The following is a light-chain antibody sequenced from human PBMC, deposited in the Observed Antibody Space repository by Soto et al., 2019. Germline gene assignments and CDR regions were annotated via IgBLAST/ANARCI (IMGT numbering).Light chain of an antibody. CDR3: TSYTSSNTLNVL. CDR1: SSDVGAYNY. Sequence: QSALTQPASVSGSPGQSITISCTGTSSDVGAYNYVSWYQQHPGKAPKLMIFEVSNRPSGVSNRFSGSKSGNTASLTISGLQAEDEADDYCTSYTSSNTLNVLFGGGTKLTVL. V-gene: IGLV2-14*01. CDR2: EVS. J-gene: IGLJ3*02.